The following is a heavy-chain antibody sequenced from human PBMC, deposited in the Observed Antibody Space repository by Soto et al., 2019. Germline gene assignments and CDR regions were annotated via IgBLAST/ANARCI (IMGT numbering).Heavy chain of an antibody. Sequence: GGSLRLSCAASGFTLSNSWMTWVRQAPGKGLEWVANINKDGSQKNYVDSVKGRFTIARDNGQNSLSLQINSLRVEDTAVYYCVRELGLAYWGQGALVNVSS. CDR3: VRELGLAY. CDR1: GFTLSNSW. J-gene: IGHJ4*02. CDR2: INKDGSQK. D-gene: IGHD7-27*01. V-gene: IGHV3-7*03.